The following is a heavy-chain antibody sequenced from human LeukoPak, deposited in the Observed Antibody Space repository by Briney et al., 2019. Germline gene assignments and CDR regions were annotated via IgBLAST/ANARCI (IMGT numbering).Heavy chain of an antibody. CDR3: AIVASDNYDYYFDY. CDR2: IYPGDSDT. CDR1: GYIFTTYW. V-gene: IGHV5-51*01. J-gene: IGHJ4*02. D-gene: IGHD3-22*01. Sequence: PGESLKIPCKGSGYIFTTYWIAWVRQMPGKGLEWMGTIYPGDSDTKYSPSFQGQVTISADKSINTAYLQWSSLKASDTAMFYCAIVASDNYDYYFDYWGQGTLVTVSS.